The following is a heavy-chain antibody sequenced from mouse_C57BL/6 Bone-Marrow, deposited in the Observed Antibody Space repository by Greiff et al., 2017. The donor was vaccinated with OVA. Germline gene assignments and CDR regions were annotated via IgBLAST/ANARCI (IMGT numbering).Heavy chain of an antibody. V-gene: IGHV1-4*01. CDR2: IDPTNDYT. Sequence: VQLQQSGAELARPGASVKMSCKASGYTFTSYTIHWVKQRPGQGLEWIGYIDPTNDYTNYNQKFKGKATLTADKSSSTAYIQLSSLTSEDSAVYYCTRGYYFDYWGQGTTLTVSS. CDR1: GYTFTSYT. J-gene: IGHJ2*01. CDR3: TRGYYFDY.